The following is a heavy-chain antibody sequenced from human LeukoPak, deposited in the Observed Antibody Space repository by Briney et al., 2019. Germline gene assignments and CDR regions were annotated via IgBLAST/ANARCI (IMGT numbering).Heavy chain of an antibody. J-gene: IGHJ4*02. CDR2: ISSSSSYI. CDR3: AKSHHVTAIDY. V-gene: IGHV3-21*01. D-gene: IGHD2-21*02. CDR1: GFTFSTYS. Sequence: GGSLRLSCAASGFTFSTYSMNWVRQAPGKGLEWVSSISSSSSYIYYADSVKGRFTISRDNAKNSLYLQMNSLRAEDTAVYYCAKSHHVTAIDYWGQGTLVTVSS.